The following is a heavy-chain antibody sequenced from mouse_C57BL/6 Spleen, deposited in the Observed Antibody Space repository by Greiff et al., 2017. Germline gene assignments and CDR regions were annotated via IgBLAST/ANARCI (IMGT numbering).Heavy chain of an antibody. CDR3: TTRNWDNY. D-gene: IGHD4-1*01. J-gene: IGHJ2*01. CDR1: GFNIKDDY. V-gene: IGHV14-4*01. CDR2: IDPENGDT. Sequence: EVKLMESGAELVRPGASVKLSCTASGFNIKDDYMHWVKQRPEQGLEWIGWIDPENGDTEYASKFQGKATITADTSSNTAYLPLSSLTSEDTAVYYCTTRNWDNYWGQGTTLTVSS.